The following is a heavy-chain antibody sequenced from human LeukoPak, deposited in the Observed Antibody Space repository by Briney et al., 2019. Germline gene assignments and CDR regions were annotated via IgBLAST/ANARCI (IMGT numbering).Heavy chain of an antibody. CDR2: INPNSGGT. V-gene: IGHV1-2*02. J-gene: IGHJ4*02. D-gene: IGHD4-11*01. CDR1: GYTFTGYY. CDR3: ARDSDLDDYSRYDHFDS. Sequence: ASVKVSCKASGYTFTGYYMHWVRQAPGQGLEWMGWINPNSGGTNYAQKFQGRVTMTRDTSLNTAYMELSRLTFDDTAVYYCARDSDLDDYSRYDHFDSWGQGTLVTVSS.